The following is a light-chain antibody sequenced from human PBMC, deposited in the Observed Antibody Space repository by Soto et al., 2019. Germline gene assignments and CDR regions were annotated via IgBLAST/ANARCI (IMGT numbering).Light chain of an antibody. V-gene: IGKV3-20*01. CDR1: QSFSSSY. CDR3: QHYGSALFT. Sequence: EIVLTHSPGTLSMSPGERATLSCRASQSFSSSYLAWYQQKPGQAPRLLIYGASSRATGIPDRFSGSGSGTDVTLTISSLEPEDFAVYYCQHYGSALFTFGPGTKVDVK. J-gene: IGKJ3*01. CDR2: GAS.